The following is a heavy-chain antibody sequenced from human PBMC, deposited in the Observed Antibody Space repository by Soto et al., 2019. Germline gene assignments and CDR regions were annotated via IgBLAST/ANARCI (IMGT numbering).Heavy chain of an antibody. D-gene: IGHD2-15*01. V-gene: IGHV4-39*01. J-gene: IGHJ5*02. CDR2: IYYSGST. CDR1: GGSISSSSYY. Sequence: PSETLSLTCTVSGGSISSSSYYWGWIRQPPGKGLEWIGSIYYSGSTYYNPSLKSRVTISVDTSKNQFSLKLSSVTAADTAVYYCARLRPYCSGGSCYRGWFDPWGQGTLVTVSS. CDR3: ARLRPYCSGGSCYRGWFDP.